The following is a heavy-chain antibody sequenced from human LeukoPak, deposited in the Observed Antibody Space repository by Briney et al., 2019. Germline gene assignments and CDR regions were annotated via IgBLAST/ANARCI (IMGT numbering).Heavy chain of an antibody. Sequence: PSQTLSLTCTVSGGSISSGGYYWSWIRQHPGKGLEWIGYIYYSGSTYYNPSLKSRVTISVDTSKNQFSLKLSSVTAADTAVYYCARRPSTGKYSSGRYDVRYGMDVWGQGTTVTVSS. J-gene: IGHJ6*02. D-gene: IGHD6-19*01. CDR3: ARRPSTGKYSSGRYDVRYGMDV. CDR1: GGSISSGGYY. CDR2: IYYSGST. V-gene: IGHV4-31*03.